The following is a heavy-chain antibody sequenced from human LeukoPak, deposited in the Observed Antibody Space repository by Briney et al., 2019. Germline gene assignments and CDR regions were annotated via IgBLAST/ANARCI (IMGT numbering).Heavy chain of an antibody. Sequence: PSETLSLTCTDSGGSISSGTYYWTWIRQPAGKGLEWIGRIYTTGSTNYNPSLKSRVTMSTDTSKNQFSLKLSSVTAADTAVYYCARVTTGGYYNCWGQGTLVSVSS. CDR2: IYTTGST. V-gene: IGHV4-61*02. J-gene: IGHJ4*02. CDR3: ARVTTGGYYNC. CDR1: GGSISSGTYY. D-gene: IGHD3-22*01.